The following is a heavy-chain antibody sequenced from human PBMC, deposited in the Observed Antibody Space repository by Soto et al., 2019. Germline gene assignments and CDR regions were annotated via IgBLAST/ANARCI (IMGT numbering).Heavy chain of an antibody. Sequence: EVQLVESGGGLVQPGRSLRLSCAASGFTFDDYAMHWVRQAPGKGLERVSGISWNSGSIGYAGSVKGRFTISRANAKNSLYLQMNSLRAEDTALYYCAKAKRREYSYGYYFDYWGQGTLVTVSS. D-gene: IGHD5-18*01. CDR2: ISWNSGSI. V-gene: IGHV3-9*01. CDR3: AKAKRREYSYGYYFDY. CDR1: GFTFDDYA. J-gene: IGHJ4*02.